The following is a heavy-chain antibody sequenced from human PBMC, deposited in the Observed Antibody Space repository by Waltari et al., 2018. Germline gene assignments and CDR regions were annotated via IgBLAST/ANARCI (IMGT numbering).Heavy chain of an antibody. J-gene: IGHJ4*02. D-gene: IGHD4-17*01. V-gene: IGHV1-69*10. CDR2: IIPILGIA. CDR3: ARDRGDGDKRFDY. CDR1: GGTFSSYA. Sequence: QVQLVQSGAEVKKPGSSVKVSCKASGGTFSSYAISWVRQAPGQGLEWMGGIIPILGIANYAQKFQGRVTMTADKSTSTAYMELSSLRSEDTAVYYCARDRGDGDKRFDYWGQGTLVTVSS.